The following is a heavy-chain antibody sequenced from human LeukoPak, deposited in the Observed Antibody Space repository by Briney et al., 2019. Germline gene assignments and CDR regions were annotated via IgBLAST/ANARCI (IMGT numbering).Heavy chain of an antibody. CDR2: IGDAGT. CDR3: AKNLGPFDV. J-gene: IGHJ3*01. D-gene: IGHD3-16*01. V-gene: IGHV3-23*01. Sequence: GGSLRLSCAASGFTFNDFAMTWVRQAPGKGLEWVSSIGDAGTYYADSVKGRFTISRDNSKNMLYLQLNSLRAGDTATYYCAKNLGPFDVRGQGTMVTVSS. CDR1: GFTFNDFA.